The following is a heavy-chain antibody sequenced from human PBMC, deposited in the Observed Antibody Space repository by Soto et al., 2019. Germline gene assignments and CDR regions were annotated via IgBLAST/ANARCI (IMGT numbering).Heavy chain of an antibody. V-gene: IGHV3-9*01. J-gene: IGHJ4*02. CDR1: GFTFDDYA. CDR2: ISWNSNII. CDR3: AQGRPDGFVSGGTCYFDF. Sequence: EVQLVESGGGLVQPGRSLRLSCAASGFTFDDYAMPWVRRVPGKGLEWVSSISWNSNIIGYADSVKGRFIISRDNAKNSLYLQMNSLRPEANALDYCAQGRPDGFVSGGTCYFDFWGQGTLVTVSS. D-gene: IGHD2-15*01.